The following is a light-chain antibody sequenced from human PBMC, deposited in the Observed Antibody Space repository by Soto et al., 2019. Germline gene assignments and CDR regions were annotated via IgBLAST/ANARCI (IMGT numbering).Light chain of an antibody. CDR2: KAS. CDR1: QSISTW. V-gene: IGKV1-5*03. J-gene: IGKJ2*01. CDR3: QQYNSSPYT. Sequence: DIQMTQSPSTLSASVGDRVTITCRASQSISTWLAWYQQKPGKAPKLLIYKASSLESGVPSRFRGSGSGTEFTLTISSLQPDDFATYYCQQYNSSPYTFGQGTKLEIK.